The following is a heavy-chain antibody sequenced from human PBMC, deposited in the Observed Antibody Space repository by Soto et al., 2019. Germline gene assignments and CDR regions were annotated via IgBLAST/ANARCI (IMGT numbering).Heavy chain of an antibody. J-gene: IGHJ4*02. CDR3: ARGGHVVVVTAALDY. D-gene: IGHD2-21*02. CDR2: VNPSGGHT. V-gene: IGHV1-46*01. Sequence: QVQLMQSGAEVKKPGASVKVSCKASGDTFTDYYIHWVRQAPGQGLEWMGTVNPSGGHTTYAQHCLGRVTRTSHTSTSTLYMGLTSLTSDDTAIYYCARGGHVVVVTAALDYWGQGTLVTVSS. CDR1: GDTFTDYY.